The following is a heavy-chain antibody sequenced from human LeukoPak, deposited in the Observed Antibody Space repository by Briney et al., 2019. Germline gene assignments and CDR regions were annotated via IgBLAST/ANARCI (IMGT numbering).Heavy chain of an antibody. CDR2: INPNSGGT. D-gene: IGHD4-17*01. CDR1: GYTFTVYY. Sequence: ASVTVSCTASGYTFTVYYMHWVRQAPGQGHEWMGWINPNSGGTNYAQKFQGRVTMTRDTAISTAYMELSRLRSDDTAVYYCARGRMGYGDSDYWGQGTLVTVSS. J-gene: IGHJ4*02. CDR3: ARGRMGYGDSDY. V-gene: IGHV1-2*02.